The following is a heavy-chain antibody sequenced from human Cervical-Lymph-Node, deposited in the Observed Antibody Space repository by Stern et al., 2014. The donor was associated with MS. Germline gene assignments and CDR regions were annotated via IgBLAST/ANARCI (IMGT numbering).Heavy chain of an antibody. CDR3: ATGSGDNWFDP. V-gene: IGHV1-69*06. D-gene: IGHD3-10*01. CDR1: GGV. CDR2: ILCPVCTT. J-gene: IGHJ5*02. Sequence: VQLVESGADVKKPGSSVRVSCKASGGVCWLRQAPGQGLEWVGGILCPVCTTPYAQRFQGRLTIAADTSANTTFMELSSLRSDDTAVYYCATGSGDNWFDPWGQGTLVSVSS.